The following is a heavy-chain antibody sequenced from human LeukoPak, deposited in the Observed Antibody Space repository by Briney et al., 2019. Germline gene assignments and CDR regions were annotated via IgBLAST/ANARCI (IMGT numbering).Heavy chain of an antibody. V-gene: IGHV4-34*01. D-gene: IGHD1-26*01. Sequence: RASETLSLTCAVYGGSFSGYYWSWIRQPPGKGLEWIGEINHSGSTNYNPSLKSRVTISVDTSKNQFSLKLSSVTAADTAVYYCARADSGSSTGVVVYWGQGTLVTVSS. J-gene: IGHJ4*02. CDR3: ARADSGSSTGVVVY. CDR2: INHSGST. CDR1: GGSFSGYY.